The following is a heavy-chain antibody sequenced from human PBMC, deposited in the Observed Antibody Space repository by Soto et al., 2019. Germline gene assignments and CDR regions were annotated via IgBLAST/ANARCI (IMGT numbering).Heavy chain of an antibody. Sequence: PGGSLRLSCAASGFTLRSYGMSWVRQAPGEGLEWVSSISGSGRFTYYAESVKGRFTISRDNSKNTLYLQMNSLRAEDTAVYYCAKGPLVYGDEGLFDYWGQGTLVTVSS. D-gene: IGHD4-17*01. V-gene: IGHV3-23*01. J-gene: IGHJ4*02. CDR1: GFTLRSYG. CDR3: AKGPLVYGDEGLFDY. CDR2: ISGSGRFT.